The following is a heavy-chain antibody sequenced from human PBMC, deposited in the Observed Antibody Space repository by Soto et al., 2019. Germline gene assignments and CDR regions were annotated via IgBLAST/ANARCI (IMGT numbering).Heavy chain of an antibody. J-gene: IGHJ6*02. V-gene: IGHV1-69*13. Sequence: ASVKVSYKASGGTFSSYAISWVRQAPGQGLEWMGGIIPIFGTANYAQKFQGRVTITADESTSTAYMELSSLRSEDTAVYYCARGRFDYYYGMDVWGQGTTVTVSS. CDR3: ARGRFDYYYGMDV. CDR2: IIPIFGTA. CDR1: GGTFSSYA. D-gene: IGHD3-3*01.